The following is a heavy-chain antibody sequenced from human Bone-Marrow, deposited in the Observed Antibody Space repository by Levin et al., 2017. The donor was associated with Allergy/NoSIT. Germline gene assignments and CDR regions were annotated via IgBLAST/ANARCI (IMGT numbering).Heavy chain of an antibody. CDR1: GFTFSNHG. J-gene: IGHJ4*02. CDR2: ISDDGSDQ. CDR3: ARSLIGTTSGC. V-gene: IGHV3-30*03. D-gene: IGHD1-20*01. Sequence: GESLKISWAASGFTFSNHGMHWVRQAPGKGLEWVTFISDDGSDQDYVDSVKGRFTISRDNSKNTLFLQMNNLRPEDTAVYYCARSLIGTTSGCWGQGTLVTVSS.